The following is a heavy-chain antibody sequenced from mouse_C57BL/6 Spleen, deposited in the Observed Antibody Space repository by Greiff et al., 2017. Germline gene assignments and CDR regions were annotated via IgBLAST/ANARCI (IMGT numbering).Heavy chain of an antibody. CDR2: ISYDGSN. CDR3: ARGYDYDVGFAY. J-gene: IGHJ3*01. Sequence: EVKLQESGPGLVKPSQSLSLTCSVTGYSITSGYYWNWIRQFPGNKLEWMGYISYDGSNNYNPSLKNRISITRDTSKNQFFLKLNSVTTEDTATYYCARGYDYDVGFAYWGQGTLVTVSA. V-gene: IGHV3-6*01. D-gene: IGHD2-4*01. CDR1: GYSITSGYY.